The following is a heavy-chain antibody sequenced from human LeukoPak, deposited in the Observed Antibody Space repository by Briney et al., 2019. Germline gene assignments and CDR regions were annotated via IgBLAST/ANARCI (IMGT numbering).Heavy chain of an antibody. D-gene: IGHD5-18*01. CDR3: ASWDSGGYGYYYYGMDV. CDR2: INHSGST. V-gene: IGHV4-34*01. Sequence: SETLSLTCAVYGGSFSGYYWSWIRQPPGKGLEWIGEINHSGSTNYNPPLKSRVTISVDTSKNQFSLKLSSVTAADTAVYYCASWDSGGYGYYYYGMDVWGKGTTVTVSS. J-gene: IGHJ6*04. CDR1: GGSFSGYY.